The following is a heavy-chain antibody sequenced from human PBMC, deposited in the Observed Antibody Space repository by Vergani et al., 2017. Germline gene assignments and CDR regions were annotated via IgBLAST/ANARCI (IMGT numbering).Heavy chain of an antibody. Sequence: QVQLVQSGAEVKKPGASVKVSCKASGGTFSSYAISWVRQPPGQGLEWMGGIIPIFGTANYAQKFQGRVTITADESTSTAYLELSSLRSEETAVYYCASRDITIFGVVIIRVYYYYGMDVWGQGTTVTVSS. CDR2: IIPIFGTA. V-gene: IGHV1-69*01. CDR3: ASRDITIFGVVIIRVYYYYGMDV. CDR1: GGTFSSYA. D-gene: IGHD3-3*01. J-gene: IGHJ6*02.